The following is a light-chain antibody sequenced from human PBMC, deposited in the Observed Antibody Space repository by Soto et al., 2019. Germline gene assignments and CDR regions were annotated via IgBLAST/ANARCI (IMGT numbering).Light chain of an antibody. V-gene: IGKV1-6*01. CDR3: LQHYNFPGT. Sequence: AIQVTQSPSSLSASVGDRVTITCRTSQGIRNDLGWYQQKPGKAPKLLIYAASSLQTGVPSRFSGTGSGTDLTRTISCLQPEDFATYYSLQHYNFPGTFGQGTKEDIK. J-gene: IGKJ1*01. CDR2: AAS. CDR1: QGIRND.